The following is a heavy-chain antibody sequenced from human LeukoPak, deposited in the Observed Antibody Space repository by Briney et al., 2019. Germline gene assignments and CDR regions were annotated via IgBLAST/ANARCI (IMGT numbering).Heavy chain of an antibody. V-gene: IGHV4-4*07. CDR3: ARAKDNYRGNDAFDI. Sequence: PSETLSLTCTVSGGSISGYYWSWIRQPAGKGLEWIGRIYTSGSTNYNPSLKSRVTMSVDTSEKQFSLKLTSVTAADTAVYYCARAKDNYRGNDAFDIWGQGTMVTVSS. D-gene: IGHD4/OR15-4a*01. J-gene: IGHJ3*02. CDR1: GGSISGYY. CDR2: IYTSGST.